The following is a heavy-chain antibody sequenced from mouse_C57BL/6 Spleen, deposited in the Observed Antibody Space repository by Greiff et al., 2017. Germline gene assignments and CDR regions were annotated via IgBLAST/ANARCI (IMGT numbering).Heavy chain of an antibody. CDR3: ASPGYYYGSSYWYFDV. Sequence: QVQLQQPGAELVKPGASVKLSCKASGYTFTSYWMHWVKQRPGRGLEWIGRIDPNSGGTKYNEKFKSKATLTVDKPSSPAYMQLSSLTSEDSAVYYCASPGYYYGSSYWYFDVWGTGTTVTVSS. CDR1: GYTFTSYW. V-gene: IGHV1-72*01. CDR2: IDPNSGGT. J-gene: IGHJ1*03. D-gene: IGHD1-1*01.